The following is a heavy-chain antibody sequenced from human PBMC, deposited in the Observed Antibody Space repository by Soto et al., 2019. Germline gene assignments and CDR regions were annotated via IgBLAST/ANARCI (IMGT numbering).Heavy chain of an antibody. V-gene: IGHV3-66*01. J-gene: IGHJ4*02. Sequence: EVQLVESGGGLVQPGGSLRLSCAASGFTVSSNYMSWVRQAPGKGLEWVSIIYSGGGTYYADSVKGRFTISRDNSKNTLYLQMNSLRAEDTAVYYCARDSPYCSRISCLAVDYWGQGTLVTVSS. CDR2: IYSGGGT. D-gene: IGHD2-2*01. CDR1: GFTVSSNY. CDR3: ARDSPYCSRISCLAVDY.